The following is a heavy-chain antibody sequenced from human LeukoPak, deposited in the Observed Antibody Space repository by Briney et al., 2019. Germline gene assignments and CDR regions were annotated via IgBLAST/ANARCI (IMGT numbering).Heavy chain of an antibody. CDR1: GYTFTSYY. J-gene: IGHJ4*02. Sequence: ASVKVSCKASGYTFTSYYLHWLRQAPGQGLEWMGIIHPGGGSPTYAQKFQGRVTTTRDMSTNTVYMELSSLRSDDTAVYYCARDSSNWTFDYWGQGTLVTVSS. CDR3: ARDSSNWTFDY. CDR2: IHPGGGSP. D-gene: IGHD1-1*01. V-gene: IGHV1-46*01.